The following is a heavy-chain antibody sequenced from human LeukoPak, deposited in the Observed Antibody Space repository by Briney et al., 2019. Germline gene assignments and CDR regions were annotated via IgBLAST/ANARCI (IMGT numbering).Heavy chain of an antibody. CDR3: ARFHRHGMDV. V-gene: IGHV3-21*01. CDR1: GFTFSSYS. CDR2: ISSSSSYI. J-gene: IGHJ6*02. Sequence: GGSLRLSCAVSGFTFSSYSINWVRQAPGKGLEWVSSISSSSSYIYYADSVKGRFTISRDNAKNSLYLQMNSLRAEDTAVYYCARFHRHGMDVWGQGTTVTVSS.